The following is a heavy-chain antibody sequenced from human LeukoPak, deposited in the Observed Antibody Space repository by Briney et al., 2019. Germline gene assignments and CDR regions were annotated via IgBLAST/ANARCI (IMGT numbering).Heavy chain of an antibody. V-gene: IGHV4-4*02. Sequence: PSETLSLTCAVSGGSISSSNWWSWGRQPPGKGLEWIGEIYHSGSTNYNLSLKSRVTISVDKSKNQFSLKLSSVTAADTAVYYCARVWGGDYVYYYGMDVWGQGTTVTVSS. J-gene: IGHJ6*02. D-gene: IGHD4-17*01. CDR1: GGSISSSNW. CDR2: IYHSGST. CDR3: ARVWGGDYVYYYGMDV.